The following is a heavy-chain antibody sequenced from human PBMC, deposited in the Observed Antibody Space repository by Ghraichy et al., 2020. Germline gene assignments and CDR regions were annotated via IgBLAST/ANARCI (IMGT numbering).Heavy chain of an antibody. CDR1: GFTFSSYG. CDR2: ISYDGSNK. D-gene: IGHD1-26*01. V-gene: IGHV3-30*03. J-gene: IGHJ4*02. Sequence: GGSLRLSCAASGFTFSSYGMHWVRQAPGKGLEWVAVISYDGSNKYYADSVKGRFTISRDNSKNTLYLQMNSLRAEDTAVYYCATASGSNDYWGQGTLVTVSS. CDR3: ATASGSNDY.